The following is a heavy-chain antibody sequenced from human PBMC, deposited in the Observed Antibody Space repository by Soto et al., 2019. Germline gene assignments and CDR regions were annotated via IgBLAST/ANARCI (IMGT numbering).Heavy chain of an antibody. D-gene: IGHD4-4*01. Sequence: PSETLSLTCTVSGGSISSYYWSWIRQPPGKGLEWTGYIYYSGSTNYNPSLKSRVTISVDTSKNQFSLKLSSVTAADTAVYYCARFRPYSNYVGYWYYYGMDVWGQGTTVTVSS. CDR2: IYYSGST. J-gene: IGHJ6*02. V-gene: IGHV4-59*01. CDR3: ARFRPYSNYVGYWYYYGMDV. CDR1: GGSISSYY.